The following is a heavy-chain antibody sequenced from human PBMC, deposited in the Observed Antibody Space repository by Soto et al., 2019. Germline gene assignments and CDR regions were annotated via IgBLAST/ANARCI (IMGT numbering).Heavy chain of an antibody. CDR1: GYTFTGYY. CDR3: VRNKVAGTNDWLHP. Sequence: GASVKVSCKAAGYTFTGYYMHWVRQAPGQGLEWMGWINPNSGGTNYAQKFQGRVTMTRDTSISTAYMELSRLRSDDTAVYSCVRNKVAGTNDWLHPWGQGTMVTVYS. J-gene: IGHJ5*02. CDR2: INPNSGGT. V-gene: IGHV1-2*02. D-gene: IGHD6-19*01.